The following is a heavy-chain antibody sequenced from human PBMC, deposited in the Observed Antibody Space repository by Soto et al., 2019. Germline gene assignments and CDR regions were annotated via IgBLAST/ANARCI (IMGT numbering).Heavy chain of an antibody. J-gene: IGHJ1*01. CDR1: GGSISRYY. V-gene: IGHV4-59*08. Sequence: SETVSLTCTVSGGSISRYYWSWIRQPPGKGLEWIGYLYNAGTTIYNPSLKRRATISVDMSKNQFSLMLNSVTAPDTAVYYCARHGANSGSYSEYFQHWGQGTLVTVSS. CDR3: ARHGANSGSYSEYFQH. CDR2: LYNAGTT. D-gene: IGHD1-26*01.